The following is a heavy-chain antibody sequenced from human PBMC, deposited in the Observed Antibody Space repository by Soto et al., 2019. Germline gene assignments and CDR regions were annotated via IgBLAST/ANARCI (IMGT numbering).Heavy chain of an antibody. CDR1: GDTFTGYY. Sequence: ASVKVSCKASGDTFTGYYMHWVRQAPGQGLEWMGWISPDSGGTNYAQKFQGRVTMTRDTSISTAYMELSSLRSDDTAVYFCARDSGYCTTTGCYYFDSWGQGTLVTVSS. CDR3: ARDSGYCTTTGCYYFDS. V-gene: IGHV1-2*02. D-gene: IGHD2-2*01. J-gene: IGHJ4*02. CDR2: ISPDSGGT.